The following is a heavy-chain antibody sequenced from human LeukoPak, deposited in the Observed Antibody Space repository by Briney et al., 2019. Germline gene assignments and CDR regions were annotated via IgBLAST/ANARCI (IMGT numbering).Heavy chain of an antibody. CDR3: ARMREYSSGWYDY. CDR2: INPNSGGT. D-gene: IGHD6-19*01. V-gene: IGHV1-2*02. Sequence: ASVKVSCEASGYTFTGYYMHWVRQAPGQGLEWMGWINPNSGGTNYAQKFQGRVTMTRDTSISTAYMELSRLRSDDTAVYYCARMREYSSGWYDYWGQGTLVTVSS. CDR1: GYTFTGYY. J-gene: IGHJ4*02.